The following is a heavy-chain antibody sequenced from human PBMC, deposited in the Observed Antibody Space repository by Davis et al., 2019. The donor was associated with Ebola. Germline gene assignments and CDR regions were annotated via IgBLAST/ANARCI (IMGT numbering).Heavy chain of an antibody. CDR1: GFTVSSNH. Sequence: GESLKISCAASGFTVSSNHMSWVRQAPGKGLEWVSVIYDHSTAYADSVRGRFIISRDKSNNTLYLEMNSLRVDDTAVYYCATTQWLREFDNWGQGTPVTVSS. CDR2: IYDHST. V-gene: IGHV3-53*05. J-gene: IGHJ4*02. CDR3: ATTQWLREFDN. D-gene: IGHD6-19*01.